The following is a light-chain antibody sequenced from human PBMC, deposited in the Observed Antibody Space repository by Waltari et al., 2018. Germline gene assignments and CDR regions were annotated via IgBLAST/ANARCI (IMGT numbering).Light chain of an antibody. CDR1: SGSIASNY. V-gene: IGLV6-57*02. J-gene: IGLJ2*01. CDR3: QSYDSTNHAVV. CDR2: EAH. Sequence: NFMLTQPHSVSESPGKTVTISCSGNSGSIASNYVQWYQQRPGSEPLTVIYEAHQRPSGVPDRFSGSSDSSSNTATLTISGLRTEDEAHYFCQSYDSTNHAVVFGGGTKLTVL.